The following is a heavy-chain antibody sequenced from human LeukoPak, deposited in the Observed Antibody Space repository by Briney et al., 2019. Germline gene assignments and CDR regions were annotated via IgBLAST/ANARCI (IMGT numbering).Heavy chain of an antibody. J-gene: IGHJ5*02. D-gene: IGHD6-13*01. Sequence: SVKVSCKASGGTFSSYAISWVRQAPGQGLEWMGGIIPIFGTANYAQKFQGRVTITADESTSTAYMELSSLRSEDTAVYYCARLRGPAAAMDPWGQGTLVAVSS. CDR2: IIPIFGTA. CDR1: GGTFSSYA. CDR3: ARLRGPAAAMDP. V-gene: IGHV1-69*13.